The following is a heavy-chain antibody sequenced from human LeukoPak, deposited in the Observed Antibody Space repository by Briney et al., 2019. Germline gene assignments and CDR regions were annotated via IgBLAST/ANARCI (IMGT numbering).Heavy chain of an antibody. Sequence: PSGTLSLTCGVSGGSIDITNYWSWVRQAPGKGLEWIGRIYNSGITNYNPSLKSRVTMSVDTSKNQFSLELNPVTAADTAVYYCARDPIGGNTKFDPWGQGTLVTVSS. CDR3: ARDPIGGNTKFDP. CDR2: IYNSGIT. J-gene: IGHJ5*02. D-gene: IGHD3-10*01. V-gene: IGHV4-4*02. CDR1: GGSIDITNY.